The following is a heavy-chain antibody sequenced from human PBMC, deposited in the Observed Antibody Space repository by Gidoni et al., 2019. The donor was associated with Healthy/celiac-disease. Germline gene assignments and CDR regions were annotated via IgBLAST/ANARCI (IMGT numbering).Heavy chain of an antibody. J-gene: IGHJ2*01. Sequence: QVQLQQWGAGLLKPSETLSLTCAVYGGSFSGYYWSWLRQPPGKGLEWIGEINHSGSTNYNPSLKSRVTISVDTSKNQFSLKLSSVTAADTAVYYCARGRSAAGTFYWYFDLWGRGTLVTVSS. CDR3: ARGRSAAGTFYWYFDL. CDR1: GGSFSGYY. D-gene: IGHD6-13*01. CDR2: INHSGST. V-gene: IGHV4-34*01.